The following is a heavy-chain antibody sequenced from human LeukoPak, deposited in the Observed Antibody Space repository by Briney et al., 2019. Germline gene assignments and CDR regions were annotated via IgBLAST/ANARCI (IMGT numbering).Heavy chain of an antibody. CDR1: GFTFSSYS. V-gene: IGHV3-21*01. Sequence: GGSLRLSCAASGFTFSSYSMNWVRQAPGKGLEWVSSISSSSSYIYYADSVKGRFTISRDNAKNSLYLQMNSLRAEDTAVYYCARDQLGYCSSTSCAPDYWGQGTLVTVSS. D-gene: IGHD2-2*01. J-gene: IGHJ4*02. CDR3: ARDQLGYCSSTSCAPDY. CDR2: ISSSSSYI.